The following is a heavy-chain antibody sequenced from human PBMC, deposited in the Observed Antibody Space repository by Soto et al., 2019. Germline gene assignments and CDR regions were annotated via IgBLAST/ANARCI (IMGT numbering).Heavy chain of an antibody. J-gene: IGHJ5*02. D-gene: IGHD3-3*02. CDR1: GGSISSGRYS. V-gene: IGHV4-30-2*01. Sequence: SETLSLTCTVSGGSISSGRYSWSWIRQPPGKGLEWIGYIYHSGSIYYNPSLKSRVTISVDRSKNQFSLKLNSVTAADTAVYYCARGPPFLPWGRGTLVTVSS. CDR2: IYHSGSI. CDR3: ARGPPFLP.